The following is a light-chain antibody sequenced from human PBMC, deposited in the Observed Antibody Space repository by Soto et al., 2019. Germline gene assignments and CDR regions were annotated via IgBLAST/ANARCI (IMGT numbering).Light chain of an antibody. CDR3: QQYGSSLTWT. CDR2: GAS. CDR1: QSVSSSY. Sequence: EFVSSKSPGTLSLSQRERATLSCRASQSVSSSYLAWYQQKPGQAPRLLIYGASSRATGIPDRFSGSGSGTDFTLTISRLEPEDFAVYYCQQYGSSLTWTFGQGTKVDIK. V-gene: IGKV3-20*01. J-gene: IGKJ1*01.